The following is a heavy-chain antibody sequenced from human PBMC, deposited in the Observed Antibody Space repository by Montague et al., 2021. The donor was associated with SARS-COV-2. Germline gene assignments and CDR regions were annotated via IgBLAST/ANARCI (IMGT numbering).Heavy chain of an antibody. J-gene: IGHJ6*02. CDR3: ARDSAPSITIFGVVIRQQNPRYYYYGMDV. D-gene: IGHD3-3*01. V-gene: IGHV4-39*07. CDR2: IYYSGST. Sequence: SETLSLTCTVSGGSISSSSYYWGWIRQPPGKGLEWIGSIYYSGSTYYNPSLKSRVTISVGTSKNQFSLKLSSVTAADTAVYYCARDSAPSITIFGVVIRQQNPRYYYYGMDVWGQGTTVTVSS. CDR1: GGSISSSSYY.